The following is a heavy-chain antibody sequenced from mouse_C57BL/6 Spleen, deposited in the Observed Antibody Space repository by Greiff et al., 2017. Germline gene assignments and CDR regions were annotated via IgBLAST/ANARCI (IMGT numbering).Heavy chain of an antibody. CDR3: ALITTVVYFDY. CDR2: ISYDGSN. CDR1: GYSITSGYY. V-gene: IGHV3-6*01. Sequence: ESGPGLVKPSQSLSLTCSVTGYSITSGYYWNWIRQFPGNKLEWMGYISYDGSNNYNPSLKNRISITRDTSKNQFFLKLNSVTTEDTATYYCALITTVVYFDYWGQGTTLTVSS. D-gene: IGHD1-1*01. J-gene: IGHJ2*01.